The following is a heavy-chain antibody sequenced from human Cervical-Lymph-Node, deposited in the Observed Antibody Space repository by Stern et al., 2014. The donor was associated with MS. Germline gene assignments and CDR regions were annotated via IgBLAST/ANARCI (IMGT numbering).Heavy chain of an antibody. CDR3: ARAHDSLGSWGGSSKYDY. Sequence: QVQLMQSGAEVKKPGASVKVSCKASGYTFATYAIHWVRQAPGQSLEWMGWINPENTNTKYSQKFKGRVTISRDTSASTAYMELSSLRSEDTAVYYCARAHDSLGSWGGSSKYDYWGQGTLVTVSS. CDR2: INPENTNT. D-gene: IGHD3-10*01. CDR1: GYTFATYA. J-gene: IGHJ4*02. V-gene: IGHV1-3*01.